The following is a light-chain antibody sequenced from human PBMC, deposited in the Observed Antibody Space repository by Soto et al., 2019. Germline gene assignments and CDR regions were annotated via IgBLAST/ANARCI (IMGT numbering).Light chain of an antibody. CDR1: SSDVGSYKF. V-gene: IGLV2-23*02. CDR3: CSYAGSSTLV. Sequence: QSALTQPASVSGSPGQSTTISCTGTSSDVGSYKFVSWYQQHPGKAPKLMIYEVSKRPSGVSNRFSCSKSGNTASLTISGLQAEYEADYYCCSYAGSSTLVFGGGTKLTVL. J-gene: IGLJ2*01. CDR2: EVS.